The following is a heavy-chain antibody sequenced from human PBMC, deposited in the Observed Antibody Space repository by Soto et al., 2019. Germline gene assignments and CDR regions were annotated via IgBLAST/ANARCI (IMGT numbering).Heavy chain of an antibody. D-gene: IGHD2-15*01. CDR1: GFTFSSYA. CDR3: ARGWVEVVVAATSLGYFDY. CDR2: ISYDGSNK. Sequence: GGSLRLSCAASGFTFSSYAMHWVPQAPGKGLEWVAVISYDGSNKYYADSVKGRFTISRDNSKNTLYLQMNSLRAEDTAVYYCARGWVEVVVAATSLGYFDYWGQGTLVTVSS. J-gene: IGHJ4*02. V-gene: IGHV3-30-3*01.